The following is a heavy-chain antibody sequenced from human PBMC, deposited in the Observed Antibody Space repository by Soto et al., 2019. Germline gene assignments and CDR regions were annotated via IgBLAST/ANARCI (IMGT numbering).Heavy chain of an antibody. D-gene: IGHD2-2*01. CDR2: ISLYSDGT. Sequence: ASVKVSCKTSGYTFSNYGITWVRQAPGQPLEWLGGISLYSDGTNYAQKFQGRVSMTTATSTTKAYMELRSLRSDDTAVYYCARVVPGAEAWFGPWGQGTLVIVSS. V-gene: IGHV1-18*01. CDR1: GYTFSNYG. CDR3: ARVVPGAEAWFGP. J-gene: IGHJ5*02.